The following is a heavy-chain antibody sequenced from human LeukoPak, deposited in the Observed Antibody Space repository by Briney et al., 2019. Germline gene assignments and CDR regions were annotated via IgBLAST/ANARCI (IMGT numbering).Heavy chain of an antibody. V-gene: IGHV1-18*01. Sequence: EASVKVSCKASGHTFTSYGISWVRQAPGQGLEWMGWISAYNGNTNYAQKLQGRVTMTTDTSTSTAYMELRSLRSDDTAVYYCARGLYNYAYDSSGYPTPPYYYYYMDVWGKGTTVTVSS. CDR3: ARGLYNYAYDSSGYPTPPYYYYYMDV. CDR2: ISAYNGNT. CDR1: GHTFTSYG. J-gene: IGHJ6*03. D-gene: IGHD3-22*01.